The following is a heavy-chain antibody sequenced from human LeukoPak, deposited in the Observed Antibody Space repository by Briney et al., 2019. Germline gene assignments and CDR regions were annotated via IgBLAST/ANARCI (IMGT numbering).Heavy chain of an antibody. V-gene: IGHV3-66*04. Sequence: GGSLRLSCAASGLTVNSTYISWVRQAPGKGLEWVSVAYSDGNTYYAGSVKGRFTISRDNSKNTLFLQMNSLRAEDTAVYYCARLFGSGWPGYFYYAMDVWGQGTTVAVSS. J-gene: IGHJ6*02. CDR1: GLTVNSTY. CDR3: ARLFGSGWPGYFYYAMDV. CDR2: AYSDGNT. D-gene: IGHD6-19*01.